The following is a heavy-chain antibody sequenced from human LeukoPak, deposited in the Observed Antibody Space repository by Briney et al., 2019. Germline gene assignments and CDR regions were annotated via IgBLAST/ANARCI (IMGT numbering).Heavy chain of an antibody. V-gene: IGHV4-59*01. CDR1: GGSISSYY. CDR2: IYYSGST. CDR3: ARDRQQLGYYYYGMDV. J-gene: IGHJ6*04. D-gene: IGHD6-13*01. Sequence: ASETLSLTCTVSGGSISSYYWSWIRQPPGKGLEWIGYIYYSGSTNYNPPLKSRVTISVDTSKNQFSLKLSSVTAADTAVYYCARDRQQLGYYYYGMDVWGKGTTVTVSS.